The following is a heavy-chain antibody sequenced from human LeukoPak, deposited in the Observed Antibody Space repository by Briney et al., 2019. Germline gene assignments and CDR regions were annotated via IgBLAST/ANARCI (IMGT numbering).Heavy chain of an antibody. Sequence: ASVKVSCKASGYTFTSYYMHWVRQAPGQGLEWMGIINPSSGSTSYAQKFQGRVTMTRDTSTSTVYMELSSLRSEDTAVYYCARDRGSDGIISRITIFGVVIISDNWFDPWGQGTLVTVSS. CDR1: GYTFTSYY. V-gene: IGHV1-46*01. D-gene: IGHD3-3*01. CDR2: INPSSGST. CDR3: ARDRGSDGIISRITIFGVVIISDNWFDP. J-gene: IGHJ5*02.